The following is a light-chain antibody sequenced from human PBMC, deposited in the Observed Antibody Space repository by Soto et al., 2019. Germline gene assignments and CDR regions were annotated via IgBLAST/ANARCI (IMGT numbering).Light chain of an antibody. CDR3: PPYHTYWWT. Sequence: DIQMTQSPSTLSASVGDRVTITCRASQTIINWLAWYQQKPGKAPKLLIYKASTLEGEVPSRFSGSGSETEFTLTINSLQPDDSATYYCPPYHTYWWTFGQGTKGDIK. CDR1: QTIINW. V-gene: IGKV1-5*03. CDR2: KAS. J-gene: IGKJ1*01.